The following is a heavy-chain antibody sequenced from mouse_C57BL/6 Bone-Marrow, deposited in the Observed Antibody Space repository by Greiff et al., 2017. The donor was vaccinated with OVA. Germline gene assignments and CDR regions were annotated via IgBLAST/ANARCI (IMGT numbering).Heavy chain of an antibody. V-gene: IGHV3-8*01. CDR3: ARYTYYYGSSSCYFDV. CDR2: ISYSGST. J-gene: IGHJ1*03. CDR1: GYSITSDY. Sequence: VQLKESGPGLAKPSQTLSLTCSVTGYSITSDYWNWIRKFPGNKLEYMGYISYSGSTYYNPSLKSRISITRDTSKNQYYLQLNSVTTEDTATYYCARYTYYYGSSSCYFDVWGTGTTVTVSS. D-gene: IGHD1-1*01.